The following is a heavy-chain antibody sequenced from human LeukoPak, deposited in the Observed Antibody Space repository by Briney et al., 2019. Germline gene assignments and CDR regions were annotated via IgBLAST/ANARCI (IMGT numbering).Heavy chain of an antibody. CDR1: GFTFSSHA. CDR3: AKDFLNGGLLFGELYSY. Sequence: HPGGSLRLSCAASGFTFSSHAMSWVRQAPGKGLEWVSAISGSGGSTYYADSVKGRFTISRDNSKNTLYLQEDGLRAEDTAVYYCAKDFLNGGLLFGELYSYWGQGTLVTVSS. D-gene: IGHD3-10*01. J-gene: IGHJ4*02. CDR2: ISGSGGST. V-gene: IGHV3-23*01.